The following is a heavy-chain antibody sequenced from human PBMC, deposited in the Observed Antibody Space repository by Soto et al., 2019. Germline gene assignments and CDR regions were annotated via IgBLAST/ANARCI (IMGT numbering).Heavy chain of an antibody. J-gene: IGHJ4*03. D-gene: IGHD1-1*01. CDR3: AAFTTGRIHFDC. V-gene: IGHV1-18*04. CDR1: GYSFTSYY. Sequence: ASVKISCRASGYSFTSYYITWVRHDTGQGLQWMGWISTKSANTNYADKFSGRVSLTTDTSTNTAYKDVWSLHSDDSAVHYYAAFTTGRIHFDCWGQGTQVTVSS. CDR2: ISTKSANT.